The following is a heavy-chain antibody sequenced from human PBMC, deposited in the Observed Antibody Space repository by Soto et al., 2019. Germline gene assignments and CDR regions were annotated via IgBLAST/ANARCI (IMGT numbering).Heavy chain of an antibody. CDR3: AKDYSGYDFDYWDY. J-gene: IGHJ4*02. V-gene: IGHV3-9*01. Sequence: GGSLRLSCAASGFTFDDYAMHWVRQAPGKGLEWVSGISWNSGSIGYADSVKGRFTISRDNAKNSLYLQMNSLRAEDTALYYCAKDYSGYDFDYWDYWGQGTLVTVSS. CDR2: ISWNSGSI. CDR1: GFTFDDYA. D-gene: IGHD5-12*01.